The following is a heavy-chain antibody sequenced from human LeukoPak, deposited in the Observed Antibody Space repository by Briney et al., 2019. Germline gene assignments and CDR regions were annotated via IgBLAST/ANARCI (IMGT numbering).Heavy chain of an antibody. CDR1: GGSFSGYY. J-gene: IGHJ4*02. Sequence: PSETLSLTCAVYGGSFSGYYWSWIRQPPGKGLEWIGEINHSGSTNYNPSLKSRVTISVDTSKNQFSLKLSSVTAADTAVYYCARGSDDSSGYSKYYFDYWGQGTLVTVSS. D-gene: IGHD3-22*01. CDR2: INHSGST. CDR3: ARGSDDSSGYSKYYFDY. V-gene: IGHV4-34*01.